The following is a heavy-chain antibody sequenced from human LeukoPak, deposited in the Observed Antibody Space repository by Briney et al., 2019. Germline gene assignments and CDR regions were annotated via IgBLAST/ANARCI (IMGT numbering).Heavy chain of an antibody. J-gene: IGHJ4*02. CDR3: AKDRGRGQLLSFDY. Sequence: GGSLRLSCAASGFTFSSYAMSWVRKAPGKGPEWVSAISGSGGSTYYADSVKGRFTISRDNSKNTLYLQMNSLRAEDTAVYYCAKDRGRGQLLSFDYWGQGTLVTVSS. D-gene: IGHD2-2*01. V-gene: IGHV3-23*01. CDR2: ISGSGGST. CDR1: GFTFSSYA.